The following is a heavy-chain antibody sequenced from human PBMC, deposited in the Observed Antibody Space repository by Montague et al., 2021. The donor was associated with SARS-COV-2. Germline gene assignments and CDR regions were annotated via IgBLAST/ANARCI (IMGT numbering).Heavy chain of an antibody. CDR3: ARLRRYFDSSGSPSAFDF. V-gene: IGHV4-39*02. Sequence: SETLSLTCTVSGGSITNNIDSWAWIRQPPGKGLEWIGSIYYTGNTYYNPSLKSRVTISVVTSKNHFTLKLSSVTAAETAVYYCARLRRYFDSSGSPSAFDFWGQGTKVTVSS. J-gene: IGHJ3*01. D-gene: IGHD3-22*01. CDR1: GGSITNNIDS. CDR2: IYYTGNT.